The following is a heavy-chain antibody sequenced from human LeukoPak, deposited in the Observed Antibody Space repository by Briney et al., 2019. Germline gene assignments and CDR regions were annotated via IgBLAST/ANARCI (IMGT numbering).Heavy chain of an antibody. Sequence: SVKVSCKASGGTFSSYAISWVRQAPGQGLEWMGGIIPIFGTANYAQKFQGRVTITTDESTSTAYMELSSLRSEDTAVYYCARNPGYSSGWYYFDYWGQGTLVTVSS. CDR1: GGTFSSYA. V-gene: IGHV1-69*05. D-gene: IGHD6-19*01. CDR2: IIPIFGTA. CDR3: ARNPGYSSGWYYFDY. J-gene: IGHJ4*02.